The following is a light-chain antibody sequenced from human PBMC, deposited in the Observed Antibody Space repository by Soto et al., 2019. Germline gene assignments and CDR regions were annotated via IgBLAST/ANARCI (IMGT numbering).Light chain of an antibody. CDR3: HQRQSWPRT. V-gene: IGKV3-11*01. CDR2: LAS. Sequence: EIVLTQSPATLSSFPGDRVTLSCRGSQAVNTRLAWYQHRPGQAPRLLIYLASNRAAGVPARFSGSGSGTDFTLTISDVEPEDFAVYYCHQRQSWPRTFGQGTTVDI. J-gene: IGKJ1*01. CDR1: QAVNTR.